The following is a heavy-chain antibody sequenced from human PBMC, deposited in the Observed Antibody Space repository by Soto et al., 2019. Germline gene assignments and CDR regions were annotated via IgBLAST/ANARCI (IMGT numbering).Heavy chain of an antibody. CDR1: GFTFSSYA. J-gene: IGHJ4*02. CDR2: ISSNGGST. CDR3: VKDSVYSSGGWRTYYFDY. Sequence: PGGSLRLSCSASGFTFSSYAMHWVRQAPGKGLEYVSAISSNGGSTYYADSVKGRFTISRDNSKNTLYLQMSSLRAEDTAVYYCVKDSVYSSGGWRTYYFDYWGQGTLVTVAS. D-gene: IGHD6-25*01. V-gene: IGHV3-64D*08.